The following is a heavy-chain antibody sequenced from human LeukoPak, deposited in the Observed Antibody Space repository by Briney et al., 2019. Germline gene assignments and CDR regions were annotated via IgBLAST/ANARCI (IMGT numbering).Heavy chain of an antibody. J-gene: IGHJ4*02. CDR1: GGSISSSSYY. CDR2: IYYSGST. CDR3: ASSFATVLVGINSH. D-gene: IGHD1-14*01. Sequence: SETLSLTCTVPGGSISSSSYYWGWIRQPPGKGLEWIGSIYYSGSTYYNPSLKSRVTISVDTSKNQFSLKLSSVTAADTAVYYCASSFATVLVGINSHWGQGTLVTVSS. V-gene: IGHV4-39*01.